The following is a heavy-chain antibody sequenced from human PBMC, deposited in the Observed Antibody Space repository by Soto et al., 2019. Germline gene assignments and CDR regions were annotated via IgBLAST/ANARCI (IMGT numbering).Heavy chain of an antibody. D-gene: IGHD3-9*01. V-gene: IGHV1-18*01. CDR2: ISAYNGNT. CDR3: ARSMYYDIMTGYYFDS. J-gene: IGHJ4*02. Sequence: QVQLVQSGAEVKKPGASVKVSCKASGYTFTSYGISWVRQAPGQGLEWMGWISAYNGNTNFARKFQDRVTMTADTSTSTAYMELRSLRSDATAVFYCARSMYYDIMTGYYFDSWGQGTLVTVSS. CDR1: GYTFTSYG.